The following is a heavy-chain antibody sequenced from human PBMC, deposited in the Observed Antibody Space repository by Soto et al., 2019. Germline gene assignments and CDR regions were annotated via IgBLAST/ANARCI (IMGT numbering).Heavy chain of an antibody. V-gene: IGHV3-48*03. CDR1: GFIFSNYD. CDR2: ISGSGNTI. J-gene: IGHJ4*02. CDR3: ARGYCSGGACYSGAY. Sequence: GGSLRLSCGTSGFIFSNYDMNWVHQAPGQGLEWLSYISGSGNTIYSADSVKGRFTISRDNAKGLLYLQMNSLRAEDTAVYYCARGYCSGGACYSGAYWGQGTLVTVSS. D-gene: IGHD2-15*01.